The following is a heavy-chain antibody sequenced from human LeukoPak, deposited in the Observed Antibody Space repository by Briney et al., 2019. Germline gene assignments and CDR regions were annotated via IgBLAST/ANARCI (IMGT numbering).Heavy chain of an antibody. V-gene: IGHV1-18*01. CDR2: ISANDGNT. D-gene: IGHD3-10*01. CDR3: ARESHVTREDY. CDR1: GYTFTSYG. Sequence: ASVKVSRKASGYTFTSYGISWVRQAPGQGLEWMGWISANDGNTDYPQKLQGRVTMTTDTSTSTAYMGLRSLRSDDTAVYYCARESHVTREDYWGQGTLVTVSS. J-gene: IGHJ4*02.